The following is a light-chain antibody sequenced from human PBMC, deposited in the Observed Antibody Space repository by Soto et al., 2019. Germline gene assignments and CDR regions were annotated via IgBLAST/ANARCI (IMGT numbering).Light chain of an antibody. J-gene: IGLJ2*01. CDR2: GNS. CDR1: SSNIGAGYD. V-gene: IGLV1-40*01. CDR3: SSYTTSSTHVV. Sequence: QSVLTQPPSVSGAPGQRVTISCAGSSSNIGAGYDVHWYQQLPGTAPKLLIYGNSNRPSGVSYRFSGSKSGNTASLTISGLQAEDEADYYCSSYTTSSTHVVFGGGTKLTVL.